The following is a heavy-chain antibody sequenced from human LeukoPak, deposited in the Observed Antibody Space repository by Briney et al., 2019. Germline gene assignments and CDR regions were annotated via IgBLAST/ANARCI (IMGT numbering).Heavy chain of an antibody. D-gene: IGHD4-23*01. CDR3: ARLHYGGNYGYYYYYMDV. Sequence: SSETLLTCTVSGGSISSSSYYWGWIRQPPGKGLEWIGSIYYTGSTYYNPSLKSRVTISVDTSKNQFSLKLSSVTAADTAVYYCARLHYGGNYGYYYYYMDVWGKGTTVTISS. J-gene: IGHJ6*03. V-gene: IGHV4-39*01. CDR2: IYYTGST. CDR1: GGSISSSSYY.